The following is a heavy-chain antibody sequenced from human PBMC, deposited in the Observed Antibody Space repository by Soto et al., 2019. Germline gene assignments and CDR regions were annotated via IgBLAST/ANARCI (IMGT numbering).Heavy chain of an antibody. Sequence: ASVKVSCKASGYTFTGYYMHWVRQAPGQGLEWMGWINPNSGGTNYAQKFQGWVTMTRDTSISTAYMELSRLRSDDTAVYYCAADSHDYGDYDGNYYFDYWGQGTLVTVSS. CDR3: AADSHDYGDYDGNYYFDY. D-gene: IGHD4-17*01. CDR2: INPNSGGT. CDR1: GYTFTGYY. V-gene: IGHV1-2*04. J-gene: IGHJ4*02.